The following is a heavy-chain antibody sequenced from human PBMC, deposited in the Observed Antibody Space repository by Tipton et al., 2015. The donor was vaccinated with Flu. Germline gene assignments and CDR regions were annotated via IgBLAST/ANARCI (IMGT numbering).Heavy chain of an antibody. CDR1: GYNFNNYG. V-gene: IGHV1-18*01. J-gene: IGHJ4*02. CDR3: ARLEIRGGETPTGY. Sequence: VQLVQSGAEVKKPGASVKVSCKAFGYNFNNYGINWVRQAPGQGLEWMGWISGYNGDTNYAQKFLGRVSMTTDPSTSTGYMELGSLTSDDTAVYYCARLEIRGGETPTGYWGQGTLVIVSS. CDR2: ISGYNGDT. D-gene: IGHD3-16*01.